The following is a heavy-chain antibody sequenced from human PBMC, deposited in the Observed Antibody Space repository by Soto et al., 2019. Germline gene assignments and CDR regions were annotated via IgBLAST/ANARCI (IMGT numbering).Heavy chain of an antibody. D-gene: IGHD3-9*01. CDR2: ISGDSTYI. Sequence: PGGSLRLSCAASGFTFSSYSVNWVRQAPGKGLEWVSSISGDSTYIHYADSVKGRFTISRDNAESSLHLQMNSLRAEDTAVYYCAREKGYDILTGYFVFDYWGQGTLVTVS. CDR3: AREKGYDILTGYFVFDY. CDR1: GFTFSSYS. V-gene: IGHV3-21*01. J-gene: IGHJ4*02.